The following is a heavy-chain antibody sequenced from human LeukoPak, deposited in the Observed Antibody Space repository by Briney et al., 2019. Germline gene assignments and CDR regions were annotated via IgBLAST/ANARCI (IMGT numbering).Heavy chain of an antibody. Sequence: PGGSLRLSCSASGFTFNSFGMHWVRQAPGKGLEYVSGVSSNGDYRYYADSVKGRFTISRDNSKNTLYLQMDSLRAEDTAVYYCAKEMAPNYYYYGMDVWGQGTTVTVSS. CDR1: GFTFNSFG. CDR2: VSSNGDYR. J-gene: IGHJ6*02. CDR3: AKEMAPNYYYYGMDV. V-gene: IGHV3-64*04. D-gene: IGHD5-24*01.